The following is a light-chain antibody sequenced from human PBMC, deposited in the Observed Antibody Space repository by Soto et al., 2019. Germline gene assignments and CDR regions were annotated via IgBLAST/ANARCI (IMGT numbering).Light chain of an antibody. CDR1: QSISSW. CDR3: QQYNSLWT. V-gene: IGKV1-5*03. CDR2: KAS. Sequence: DIQMTQSPSTLSASVGDRVTITCRASQSISSWLAWYQQKPGKAPKLLIYKASSLESGVRSRFSGSGSGTEFTLSISSLQPDDFATYYCQQYNSLWTFGQGTKVEIK. J-gene: IGKJ1*01.